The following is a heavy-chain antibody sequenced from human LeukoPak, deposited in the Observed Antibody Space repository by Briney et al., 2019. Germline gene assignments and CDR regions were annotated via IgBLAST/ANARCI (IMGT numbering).Heavy chain of an antibody. CDR3: AREDTSVGFRVDY. CDR1: GGSISSYS. J-gene: IGHJ4*02. CDR2: ISYSGGT. Sequence: PSETLSLTCTVSGGSISSYSWSWIRQPPGKGLEWIGYISYSGGTNYNPSLKSRVTISVDTSKNQFSLKLSSVTAADTAVYYCAREDTSVGFRVDYWGQGTLVTVSS. D-gene: IGHD5-18*01. V-gene: IGHV4-59*01.